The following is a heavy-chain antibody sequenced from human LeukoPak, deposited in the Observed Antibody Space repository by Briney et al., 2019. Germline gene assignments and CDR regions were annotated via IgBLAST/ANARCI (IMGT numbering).Heavy chain of an antibody. CDR2: IYYDGNNK. D-gene: IGHD3-10*01. CDR3: ARDAYYYGSGSYVDY. V-gene: IGHV3-33*01. J-gene: IGHJ4*02. CDR1: GFTFSSYG. Sequence: PGGSLRLSCAASGFTFSSYGMHWVRQAPGKGLEWVAVIYYDGNNKFYADFVKGRFTISRDNSKNTLYLQMNSLRAEDTAVYYCARDAYYYGSGSYVDYWGQGTLVTVSS.